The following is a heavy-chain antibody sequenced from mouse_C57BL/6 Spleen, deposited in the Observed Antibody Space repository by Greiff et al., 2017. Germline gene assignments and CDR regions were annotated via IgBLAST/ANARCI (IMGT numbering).Heavy chain of an antibody. CDR2: IDPSDSYT. J-gene: IGHJ2*01. V-gene: IGHV1-50*01. CDR3: ARNHYGSSHTWYFDY. Sequence: QVQLQQPGAELVKPGASVKLSCKASGYTFTSYWMQWVKQRPGQGLEWIGEIDPSDSYTNYNQKFKGKATLTVDTSSSTAYMQLSSLTSEDSAVYYCARNHYGSSHTWYFDYWGQGTTLTVSS. CDR1: GYTFTSYW. D-gene: IGHD1-1*01.